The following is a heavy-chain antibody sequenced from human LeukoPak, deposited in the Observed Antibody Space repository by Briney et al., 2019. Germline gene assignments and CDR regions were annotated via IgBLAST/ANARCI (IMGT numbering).Heavy chain of an antibody. Sequence: PSETLSLTCTVSGGSISSGDYYWSWIRQPPGKGLEWIGYIYYSGSNYYNPSLKSRVTISVDTSKNQFSLKLSSVTAADTAVYYCARHNYCSSTSCYSPWGQGTLVTVSS. V-gene: IGHV4-30-4*08. CDR3: ARHNYCSSTSCYSP. CDR1: GGSISSGDYY. J-gene: IGHJ5*02. CDR2: IYYSGSN. D-gene: IGHD2-2*01.